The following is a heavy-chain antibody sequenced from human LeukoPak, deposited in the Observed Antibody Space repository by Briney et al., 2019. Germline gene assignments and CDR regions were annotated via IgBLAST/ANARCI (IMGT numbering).Heavy chain of an antibody. J-gene: IGHJ4*02. CDR1: GFPFTFA. D-gene: IGHD6-6*01. CDR3: AKQSTARSLGE. CDR2: VSGGGADT. Sequence: GGSLRLSCVASGFPFTFAMSWVRQAPGKGLEWVSTVSGGGADTYYADSVRGRFTISRNNSRNMLFLQMNSLRTEDTAVYYCAKQSTARSLGEGGQGTLVTVSS. V-gene: IGHV3-23*01.